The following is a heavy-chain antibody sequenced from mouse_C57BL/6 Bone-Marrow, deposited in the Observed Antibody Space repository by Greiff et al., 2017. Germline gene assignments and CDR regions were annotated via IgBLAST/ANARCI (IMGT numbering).Heavy chain of an antibody. J-gene: IGHJ1*03. CDR1: GYTFTSYW. V-gene: IGHV1-64*01. CDR3: AKEKGFPYWYFDV. Sequence: QVQLQQPGAELVKPGASVKLSCKASGYTFTSYWMHWVKQSPGQGLEWIGMIHPNSGGTNYNEKFKSKATLTVDKSSSTDYMQLSSLASEDSAVYYCAKEKGFPYWYFDVWGTGTTVTVSS. CDR2: IHPNSGGT.